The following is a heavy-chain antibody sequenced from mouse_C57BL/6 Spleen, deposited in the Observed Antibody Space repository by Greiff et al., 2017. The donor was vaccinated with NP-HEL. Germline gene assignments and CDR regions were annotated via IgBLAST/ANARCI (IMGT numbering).Heavy chain of an antibody. Sequence: VQLQQSGAELVRPGASVKLSCKASGYTFTDYYINWVKQRPGQGLEWIARIYPGSGNTYYNEKFKGKATLTVEKSSSTAYMQLSSLTSEDSAVYVCARGESSDYAMDYWGQGTSVTVAS. V-gene: IGHV1-76*01. J-gene: IGHJ4*01. CDR2: IYPGSGNT. CDR3: ARGESSDYAMDY. CDR1: GYTFTDYY. D-gene: IGHD3-1*01.